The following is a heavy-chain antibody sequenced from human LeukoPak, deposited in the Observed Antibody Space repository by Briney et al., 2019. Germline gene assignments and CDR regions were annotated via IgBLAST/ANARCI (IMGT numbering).Heavy chain of an antibody. D-gene: IGHD2-15*01. CDR2: ISVYNGNT. J-gene: IGHJ4*02. CDR1: GYTFTSYD. Sequence: GASVKVSCKASGYTFTSYDISWVRQAPGQGLEWMGWISVYNGNTNYAQKLQGRVTMTTDTSTSTAYMGLRSLRSDDTAVYYCASATLVGPMAYWGQGTLVTVSS. V-gene: IGHV1-18*01. CDR3: ASATLVGPMAY.